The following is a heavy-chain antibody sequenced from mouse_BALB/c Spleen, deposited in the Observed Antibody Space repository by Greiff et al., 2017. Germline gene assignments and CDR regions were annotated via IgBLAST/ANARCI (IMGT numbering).Heavy chain of an antibody. D-gene: IGHD2-1*01. V-gene: IGHV1S126*01. Sequence: QVQLKQSGPQLVRPGASVKISCKASGYSFTSYWMHWVKQRPGQGLEWIGMIDPSDSETRLNQKFKDKATLTVDKSSSTAYMQLSSPTSEDSAVYYCARLRGNYNAMDYWGQGTSVTVSS. J-gene: IGHJ4*01. CDR2: IDPSDSET. CDR3: ARLRGNYNAMDY. CDR1: GYSFTSYW.